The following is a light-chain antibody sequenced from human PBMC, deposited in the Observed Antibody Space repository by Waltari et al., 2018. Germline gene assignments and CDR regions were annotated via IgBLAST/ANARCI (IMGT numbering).Light chain of an antibody. V-gene: IGKV1-12*01. Sequence: EIQMTQSPSSVSASVGDRVTITCRATQGISSSLAWYQQKPGRGPNLLIYAASTLQTGVPSRFSGSGSGADFTLTINSLQPEDFAVYYCQQGHSVPPTFGQGTQVEIK. CDR1: QGISSS. CDR3: QQGHSVPPT. J-gene: IGKJ1*01. CDR2: AAS.